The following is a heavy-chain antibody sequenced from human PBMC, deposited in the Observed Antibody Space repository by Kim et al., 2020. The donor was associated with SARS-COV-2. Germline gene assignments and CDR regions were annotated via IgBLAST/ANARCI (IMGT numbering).Heavy chain of an antibody. J-gene: IGHJ5*01. CDR3: ARIPSGDPYGWFNS. CDR2: IYFTGGT. Sequence: SETLSLTCTVSGGSICSAAFYWSWVRQHPGKGLEWIGYIYFTGGTYFNPSLRSRLTMSVDSSKNQFSLNLNSVTAADAAVYYCARIPSGDPYGWFNSWGQGTLVTV. V-gene: IGHV4-31*03. D-gene: IGHD2-21*01. CDR1: GGSICSAAFY.